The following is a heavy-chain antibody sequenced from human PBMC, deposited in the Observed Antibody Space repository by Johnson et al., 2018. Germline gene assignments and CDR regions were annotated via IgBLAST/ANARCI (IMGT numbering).Heavy chain of an antibody. J-gene: IGHJ3*02. D-gene: IGHD6-13*01. Sequence: EVQLVESGGGLVKPGGSLRLSCAASGFTFSSYSMNWVRQAPGKGLEWVSSISSSSSYIYYADSVKGRFTISRDNAKHSLYLQLNSLRAEDTAVYYCARLGSAAAGGIDAFDIWGQGTMVTVSS. CDR2: ISSSSSYI. V-gene: IGHV3-21*01. CDR1: GFTFSSYS. CDR3: ARLGSAAAGGIDAFDI.